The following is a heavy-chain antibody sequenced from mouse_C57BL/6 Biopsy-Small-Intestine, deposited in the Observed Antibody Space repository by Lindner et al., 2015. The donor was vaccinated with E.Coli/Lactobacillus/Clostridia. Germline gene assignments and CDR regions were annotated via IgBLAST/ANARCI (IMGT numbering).Heavy chain of an antibody. CDR2: ISAYEGDT. Sequence: SVKVSCKASGYTFRSYGISWVRQAPGQGLEWMGWISAYEGDTKYAQNFQGRISMTKDTSTSTAYMELRWLRSDDTAVYYCARDTVAYSPSSRVSSLTWGQGTLVTVSS. D-gene: IGHD6-2*01. J-gene: IGHJ4*01. CDR1: GYTFRSYG. V-gene: IGHV1S20*02. CDR3: ARDTVAYSPSSRVSSLT.